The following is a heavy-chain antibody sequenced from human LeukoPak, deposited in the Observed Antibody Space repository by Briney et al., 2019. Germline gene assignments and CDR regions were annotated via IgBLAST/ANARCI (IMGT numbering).Heavy chain of an antibody. CDR2: IYGGGITT. J-gene: IGHJ4*02. CDR1: RFTLSTYW. V-gene: IGHV3-23*01. D-gene: IGHD3-10*01. Sequence: PGGSLRLSCAASRFTLSTYWMSWVRQAPGKGLEWVSGIYGGGITTHYADSVKGRFTISRDNSKNTLYLEMNSLRAEDTAVYYCAQDYGRDGEGTMFDYWGQGILVTVSS. CDR3: AQDYGRDGEGTMFDY.